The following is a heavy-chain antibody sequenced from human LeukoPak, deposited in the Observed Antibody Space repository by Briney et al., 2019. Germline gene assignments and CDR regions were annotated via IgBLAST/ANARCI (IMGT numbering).Heavy chain of an antibody. Sequence: SETLSLTCSVSGGSISSYYWSWIRQPPGKGLEWIGYIYYSGSTNYNPSLKSRVTISVDTSKNQFPLKLSSVTAADTAVYYCARLQYSSSSANFDYWGQGTLVTVSS. CDR2: IYYSGST. D-gene: IGHD6-6*01. V-gene: IGHV4-59*01. CDR3: ARLQYSSSSANFDY. J-gene: IGHJ4*02. CDR1: GGSISSYY.